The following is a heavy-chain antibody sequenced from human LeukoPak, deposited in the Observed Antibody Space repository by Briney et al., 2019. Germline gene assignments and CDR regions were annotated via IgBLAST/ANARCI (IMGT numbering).Heavy chain of an antibody. CDR1: GFTFSSYA. J-gene: IGHJ4*02. CDR2: ISGSGGST. V-gene: IGHV3-23*01. D-gene: IGHD2-15*01. CDR3: AKDPADCSGGSCSPEAYFDY. Sequence: AGGSLRLSCAASGFTFSSYAMSWVRQAPGKGLEWVSAISGSGGSTYYADSVKGRFTIPRDNSKNTLYLQMNSLRAEDTAVYYCAKDPADCSGGSCSPEAYFDYWGQGTLVTVSS.